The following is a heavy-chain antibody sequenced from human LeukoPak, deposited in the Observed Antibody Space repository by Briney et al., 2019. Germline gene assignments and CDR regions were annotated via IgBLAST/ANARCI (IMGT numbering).Heavy chain of an antibody. Sequence: ASVKVSCKASGYTFTSHLIHWVRQAPGQGLEWVGRVNPNDGSTIYAQRFQGRVTMTRDTSTNTVYLELTSLRSEDTAVYYCAKEREGTYYFDYWGQGTLVTVSS. CDR3: AKEREGTYYFDY. CDR2: VNPNDGST. D-gene: IGHD1-26*01. CDR1: GYTFTSHL. J-gene: IGHJ4*02. V-gene: IGHV1-46*01.